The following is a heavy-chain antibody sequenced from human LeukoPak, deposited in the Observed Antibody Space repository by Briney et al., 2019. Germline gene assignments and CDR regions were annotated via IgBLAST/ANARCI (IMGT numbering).Heavy chain of an antibody. V-gene: IGHV3-33*01. CDR1: GFTFSSYG. J-gene: IGHJ5*02. CDR2: IWYDGSNK. CDR3: VRDRFWSGPYNWFDP. D-gene: IGHD3-3*01. Sequence: GGSLRLSCAASGFTFSSYGMHWVRQAPGKGLEWVAVIWYDGSNKYYADSVKGRFTISRDNSKNTLYLQMNSLRAEDTAVYYCVRDRFWSGPYNWFDPWGQGTLVTVSS.